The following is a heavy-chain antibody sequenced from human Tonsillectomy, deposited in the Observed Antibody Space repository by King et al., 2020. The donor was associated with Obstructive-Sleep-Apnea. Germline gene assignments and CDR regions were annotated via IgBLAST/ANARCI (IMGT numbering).Heavy chain of an antibody. CDR1: GFTFGDYA. Sequence: VQLVESGGGLVQPGRSLRLSCTASGFTFGDYAMSWFRQAPGKGLEWVGFIRSKADGGTTEYAASVKGRFTISRDDSKSIAYLQMKSLKTEDTAVYYYTRDYDYGVLFDYWGQGTLVTVSS. J-gene: IGHJ4*02. D-gene: IGHD4-17*01. CDR2: IRSKADGGTT. CDR3: TRDYDYGVLFDY. V-gene: IGHV3-49*03.